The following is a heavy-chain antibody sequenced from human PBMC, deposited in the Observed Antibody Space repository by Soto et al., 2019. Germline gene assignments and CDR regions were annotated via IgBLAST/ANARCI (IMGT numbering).Heavy chain of an antibody. CDR2: IYYSGST. D-gene: IGHD3-3*01. Sequence: SETLSLTCTVSGGSISGHYWSWIRQPPGQALEWIGNIYYSGSTNYNPSLKSRVTISVDTSKNQFSLKLSSVTAADTAVYYCARVNFSSYYYYGMDVWGQGTTVTVSS. CDR3: ARVNFSSYYYYGMDV. V-gene: IGHV4-59*11. J-gene: IGHJ6*02. CDR1: GGSISGHY.